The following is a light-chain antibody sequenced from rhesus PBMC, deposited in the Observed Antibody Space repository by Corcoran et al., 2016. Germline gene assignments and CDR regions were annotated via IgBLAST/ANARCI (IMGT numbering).Light chain of an antibody. J-gene: IGKJ1*01. CDR1: QGISSW. V-gene: IGKV1S6*01. CDR2: GAS. Sequence: DIQMTQSPSSLSASVGDRVTISCQASQGISSWLAWYQQKPGTAPKLLIYGASSLKSGVPSRFSGSGSGRDFTLTISSLQPEGFATYDCQQHNTYPRTFGQGTKVEIK. CDR3: QQHNTYPRT.